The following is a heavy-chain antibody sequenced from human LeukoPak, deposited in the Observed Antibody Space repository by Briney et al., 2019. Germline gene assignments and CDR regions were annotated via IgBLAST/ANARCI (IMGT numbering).Heavy chain of an antibody. J-gene: IGHJ6*03. CDR3: ARVFRTSGYYYYYLDI. CDR1: GVSISSYY. V-gene: IGHV4-59*01. Sequence: SETLSLICTVSGVSISSYYWSWIRQPPGKGLEWIGYIYYIGNTNYNPSLKSRVTISVDTSKNQFSLKLSSVTAADTAVYYCARVFRTSGYYYYYLDIWGKGTTVTVSS. CDR2: IYYIGNT. D-gene: IGHD3-3*01.